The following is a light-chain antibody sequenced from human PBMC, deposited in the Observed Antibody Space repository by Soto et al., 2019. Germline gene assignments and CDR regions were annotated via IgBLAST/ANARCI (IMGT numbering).Light chain of an antibody. CDR1: QSVSSY. CDR3: QQYDHLSLT. CDR2: DAS. J-gene: IGKJ4*01. V-gene: IGKV1-33*01. Sequence: DIQMTQFPSSLSASVGDRVTITCRASQSVSSYLTWYQQKPGKAPNLLIFDASNLDAGVPSRFSGSGSGTYFTFTIHSLQPEDVATYYCQQYDHLSLTFGGGTKVEIK.